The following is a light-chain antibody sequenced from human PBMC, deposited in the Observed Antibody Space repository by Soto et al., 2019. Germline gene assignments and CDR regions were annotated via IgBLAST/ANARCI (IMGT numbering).Light chain of an antibody. J-gene: IGKJ1*01. CDR3: QQRSNWPPWT. V-gene: IGKV3-11*01. CDR1: QSVSSY. Sequence: EIFLTKSPDTLSLSPGERATLSCRASQSVSSYLAWYQQKPGQAPRLLIYDASNRATGIPARFSGSGSGTDFTLTISSLEPEDFEVYYCQQRSNWPPWTFGQGTRWIS. CDR2: DAS.